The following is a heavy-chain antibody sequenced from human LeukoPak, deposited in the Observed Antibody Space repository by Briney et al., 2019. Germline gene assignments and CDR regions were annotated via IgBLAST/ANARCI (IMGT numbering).Heavy chain of an antibody. Sequence: LSLTCTVSGGSISSYYWSWIRQPPGKGLEWVSYISSSGSTIYYADSVKGRFTISRDNAKNSLYLQMNSLRAEDTAVYYCASHHRSGYSSSEDDYWGRGTLVTVSS. CDR2: ISSSGSTI. CDR1: GGSISSYY. D-gene: IGHD6-13*01. CDR3: ASHHRSGYSSSEDDY. J-gene: IGHJ4*02. V-gene: IGHV3-11*01.